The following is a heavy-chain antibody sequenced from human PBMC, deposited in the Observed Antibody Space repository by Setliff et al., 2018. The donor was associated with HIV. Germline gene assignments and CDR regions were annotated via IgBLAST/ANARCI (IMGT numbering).Heavy chain of an antibody. CDR2: INSDGSST. J-gene: IGHJ4*02. CDR1: GFTFSGYW. CDR3: ARGGSNSWSPFDY. Sequence: GGSLRLSCAASGFTFSGYWMHWVRQAPGKGLVWVSRINSDGSSTTYADSVKGRFTISRDNAKNTLYLQMNSLRAEDTAVYYCARGGSNSWSPFDYWGRGTLVTVSS. D-gene: IGHD6-13*01. V-gene: IGHV3-74*01.